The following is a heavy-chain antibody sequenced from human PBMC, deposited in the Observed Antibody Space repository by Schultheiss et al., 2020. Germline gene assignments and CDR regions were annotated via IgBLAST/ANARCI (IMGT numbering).Heavy chain of an antibody. Sequence: GESLKISCKGSGYSFTAYWIGWVRQMPGKGLEWMGIIYPADSDTRYSPSFQGQVTISADKSISAAYLQWTSLKASDSGMYYCARRYCSGGSCYLDFWGQGTLVTVSS. V-gene: IGHV5-51*01. CDR3: ARRYCSGGSCYLDF. CDR1: GYSFTAYW. J-gene: IGHJ4*02. D-gene: IGHD2-15*01. CDR2: IYPADSDT.